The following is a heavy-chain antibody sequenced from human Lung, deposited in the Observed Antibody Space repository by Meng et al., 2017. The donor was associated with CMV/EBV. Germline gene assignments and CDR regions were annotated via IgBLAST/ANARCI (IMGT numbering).Heavy chain of an antibody. CDR3: ARDNDWGPDY. J-gene: IGHJ4*02. D-gene: IGHD7-27*01. V-gene: IGHV1-2*02. Sequence: SXXVSCKASGYRFTDHYFHWVRQAPGQGLEWMGWIYPNSGGTHYAQKFQGRLTVTRDTSISTGYMELSSLGSDDTAVYYCARDNDWGPDYWGQGTRVTVSS. CDR1: GYRFTDHY. CDR2: IYPNSGGT.